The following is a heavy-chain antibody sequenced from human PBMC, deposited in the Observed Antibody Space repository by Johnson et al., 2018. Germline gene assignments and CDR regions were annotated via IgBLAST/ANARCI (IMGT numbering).Heavy chain of an antibody. CDR3: AKEGVEWQWLNYYYMDV. V-gene: IGHV3-30*18. CDR2: ISYDVSNK. D-gene: IGHD6-19*01. CDR1: GFTFSSYG. Sequence: QVQLVQSGGGVVQPGRSLRLSCAASGFTFSSYGMHWVRQAPGKGLEWVAVISYDVSNKYYADSVKGRFTISRDNSKNTLSLQMRSLSAGDTALYYCAKEGVEWQWLNYYYMDVWGKGTTVTVSS. J-gene: IGHJ6*03.